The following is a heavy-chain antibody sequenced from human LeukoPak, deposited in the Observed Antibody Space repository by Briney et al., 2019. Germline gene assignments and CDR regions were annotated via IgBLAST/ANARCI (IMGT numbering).Heavy chain of an antibody. J-gene: IGHJ4*02. CDR1: GGSLSSYY. Sequence: SETLSLTCTVSGGSLSSYYWSWIRQPPGKGLEWIGYIYYCGSTNYNPSSQSQVTIPVHTSKNQVSLKLSSVTAADTAVYYCARWSSGWYSDYWGQGTLVTVSS. D-gene: IGHD6-19*01. CDR2: IYYCGST. V-gene: IGHV4-59*08. CDR3: ARWSSGWYSDY.